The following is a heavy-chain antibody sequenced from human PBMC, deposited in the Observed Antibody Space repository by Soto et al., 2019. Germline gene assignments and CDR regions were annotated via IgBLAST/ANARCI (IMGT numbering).Heavy chain of an antibody. CDR3: ARDRVSAMAPYYYYYGMDV. D-gene: IGHD5-18*01. J-gene: IGHJ6*02. V-gene: IGHV3-30-3*01. CDR2: ISYDGSNK. CDR1: GFTFSSYA. Sequence: QVQLVESGGGVVQPRRSLRLSCAASGFTFSSYAMHWVRQAPGKGLEWVAVISYDGSNKYYADSVKGRFTISRDNSKNTLYLQMNSLRAEDTAVYYCARDRVSAMAPYYYYYGMDVWGQGTTVTVSS.